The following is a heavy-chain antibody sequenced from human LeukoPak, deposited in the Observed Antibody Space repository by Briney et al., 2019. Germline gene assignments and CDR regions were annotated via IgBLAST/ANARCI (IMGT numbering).Heavy chain of an antibody. J-gene: IGHJ4*02. CDR1: GCSFSNYW. V-gene: IGHV5-51*01. D-gene: IGHD6-19*01. Sequence: GESLKISCKGSGCSFSNYWIAWVRQMPGKGLELMGIIYPGDSDARYSPSFQGQVTISADKSISTAFLQWTSLTASDTAMYYCSRRDYSSGWYVDYWGQGTLVTVSS. CDR2: IYPGDSDA. CDR3: SRRDYSSGWYVDY.